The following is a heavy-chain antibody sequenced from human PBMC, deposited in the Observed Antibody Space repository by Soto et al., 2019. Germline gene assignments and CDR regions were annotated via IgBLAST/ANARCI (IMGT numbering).Heavy chain of an antibody. CDR2: IYYSGST. V-gene: IGHV4-59*01. Sequence: PSETLSLTCTVSGGSISSYYWSWIRQPPGKGLEWIGYIYYSGSTNYNPSLKSRVTISVDTSKNQFSLKLSSVTAAGTAVYYCARADFWSGYYAFDPWGQGTLVTVSS. J-gene: IGHJ5*02. CDR1: GGSISSYY. CDR3: ARADFWSGYYAFDP. D-gene: IGHD3-3*01.